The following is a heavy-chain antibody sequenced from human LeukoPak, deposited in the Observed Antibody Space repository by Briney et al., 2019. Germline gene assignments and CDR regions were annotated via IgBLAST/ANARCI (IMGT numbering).Heavy chain of an antibody. D-gene: IGHD3-10*01. V-gene: IGHV3-23*01. CDR2: ISGSGGST. J-gene: IGHJ4*02. CDR3: AKDRLQYYYGSGYSGFDY. CDR1: GFTFSSDA. Sequence: PGGSLRLSCIGTGFTFSSDAMGWVRQAPGKGLEWVSGISGSGGSTYYADSVKGRFTISRDNSKNTLYLQMNSLRAEDTAVYYCAKDRLQYYYGSGYSGFDYWGQGTLVTVSS.